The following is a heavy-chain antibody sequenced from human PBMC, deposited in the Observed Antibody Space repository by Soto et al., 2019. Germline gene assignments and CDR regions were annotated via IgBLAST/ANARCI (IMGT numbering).Heavy chain of an antibody. J-gene: IGHJ6*03. Sequence: QVLLQESGPVLVKSSETLSLTCRVSGGSISNYFWSWIRQPPGKGLEWIGYIFNSGSTIYSPSLKSRVTLTLDTSKNQFSLRLGSVTVADTAIYYCARGPETYYMDVWGKGTTVTVSS. CDR3: ARGPETYYMDV. CDR1: GGSISNYF. V-gene: IGHV4-59*01. CDR2: IFNSGST.